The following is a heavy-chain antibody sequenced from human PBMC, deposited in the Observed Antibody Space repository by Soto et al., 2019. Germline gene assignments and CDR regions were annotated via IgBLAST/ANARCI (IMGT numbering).Heavy chain of an antibody. D-gene: IGHD3-22*01. CDR1: GFAFSSHA. Sequence: EVQLLESGGGLLQPGGSLRLSCAVSGFAFSSHAMSWVRQAPGKGLEWVSSITAGGYSTYYADSVKGRFAISRDNSKNTLYLQMNRLKVEDTAVYYCAKSAPSSSSGYQYYFDYWGQGTLVTVSS. J-gene: IGHJ4*02. V-gene: IGHV3-23*01. CDR2: ITAGGYST. CDR3: AKSAPSSSSGYQYYFDY.